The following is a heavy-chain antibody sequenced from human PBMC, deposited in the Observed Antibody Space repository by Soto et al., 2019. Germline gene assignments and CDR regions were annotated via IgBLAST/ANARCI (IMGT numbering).Heavy chain of an antibody. V-gene: IGHV4-59*08. CDR1: GGSISRYY. Sequence: PSETLSLTCTVSGGSISRYYWNWIRQPPGKGLEWIGYIYYSGSTNYNPSLKSRVTISVDTSKNQFSLKLSSVTAADTAVYYCARRYGWNFDYWGQGTLVTVS. CDR3: ARRYGWNFDY. D-gene: IGHD6-19*01. J-gene: IGHJ4*02. CDR2: IYYSGST.